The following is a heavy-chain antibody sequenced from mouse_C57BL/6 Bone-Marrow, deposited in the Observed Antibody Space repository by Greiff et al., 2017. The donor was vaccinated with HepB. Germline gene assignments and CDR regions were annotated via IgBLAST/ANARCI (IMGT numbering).Heavy chain of an antibody. Sequence: VQLQQPGAELVKPGASVKVSCKASGYTFTSYWMHWVKQRPGQGLEWIGRIHPSDSDTNYNQKFKGKATLTVDKSSSTAYMQLSILKSEDSAVYYCAIFRLLPLFDYWGQGTTLTVSS. V-gene: IGHV1-74*01. D-gene: IGHD2-3*01. CDR2: IHPSDSDT. J-gene: IGHJ2*01. CDR1: GYTFTSYW. CDR3: AIFRLLPLFDY.